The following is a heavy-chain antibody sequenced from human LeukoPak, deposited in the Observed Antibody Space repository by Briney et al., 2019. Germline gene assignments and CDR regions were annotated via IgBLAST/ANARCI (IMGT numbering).Heavy chain of an antibody. CDR2: IKSKTDGGTT. CDR1: GFTLTYAW. CDR3: TTRLVDI. Sequence: GGSLRLSCAVSGFTLTYAWMNWVRQAPGKGLEWVGRIKSKTDGGTTDYAAPVKGRFSISRDDSKTTLYLQMNSLKTEDTAVYYCTTRLVDIWGQGTMVTVSS. V-gene: IGHV3-15*01. J-gene: IGHJ3*02.